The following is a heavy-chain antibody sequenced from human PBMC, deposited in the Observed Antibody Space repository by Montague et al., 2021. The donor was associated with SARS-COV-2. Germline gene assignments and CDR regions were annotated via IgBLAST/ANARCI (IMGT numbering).Heavy chain of an antibody. Sequence: SETLSLTCAVSGGSISSFNWWCCVRQPPGKGLEWIGEIYHTGSTNHNPFLKSRVTISVDQSKNQFSLKLTYVTAADTAVYYCVSRGAGWFGSNHERFDYWGQGTLVTVSS. D-gene: IGHD3-10*01. V-gene: IGHV4-4*02. J-gene: IGHJ4*02. CDR2: IYHTGST. CDR3: VSRGAGWFGSNHERFDY. CDR1: GGSISSFNW.